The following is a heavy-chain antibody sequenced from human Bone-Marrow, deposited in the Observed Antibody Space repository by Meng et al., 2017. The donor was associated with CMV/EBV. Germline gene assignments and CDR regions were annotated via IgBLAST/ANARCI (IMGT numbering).Heavy chain of an antibody. Sequence: ASVKVSCKASEYTFTSYGINWLRQAPGQGLEWMGWISPYNGDTNYAPSLQARVTLTADTSTSTAYMDLRSLRSDDTAVYYCARRPIRGHVNWFDPWGQGTLVTVSS. D-gene: IGHD3-10*01. J-gene: IGHJ5*02. V-gene: IGHV1-18*01. CDR3: ARRPIRGHVNWFDP. CDR1: EYTFTSYG. CDR2: ISPYNGDT.